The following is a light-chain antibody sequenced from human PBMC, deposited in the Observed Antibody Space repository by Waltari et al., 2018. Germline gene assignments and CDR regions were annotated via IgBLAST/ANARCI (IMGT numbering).Light chain of an antibody. CDR1: ENIGSY. CDR3: QHTFETPYS. V-gene: IGKV1-39*01. J-gene: IGKJ2*01. CDR2: ATS. Sequence: DIQMTQSPSSLSASIGDRVTITCRESENIGSYLNWYQQRTGEAPKLLIYATSTLQTEVPSRFSGSGSRTDFTLTISSLQPEDFATYYCQHTFETPYSFGQGTKLEIK.